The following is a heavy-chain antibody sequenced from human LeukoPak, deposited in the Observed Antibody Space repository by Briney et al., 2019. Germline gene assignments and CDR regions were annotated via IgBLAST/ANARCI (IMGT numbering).Heavy chain of an antibody. J-gene: IGHJ6*02. D-gene: IGHD3-3*01. CDR2: IIPILGIA. V-gene: IGHV1-69*04. CDR3: ARLQSGEEGYGMDV. CDR1: GGTFSSYA. Sequence: SVKVSCKASGGTFSSYAISWVRQAPGQGLEWMGRIIPILGIANYAQKFQGRVTITADKSTSTAYMELSSLRSEDTAVYYCARLQSGEEGYGMDVWGQGTTVTVSS.